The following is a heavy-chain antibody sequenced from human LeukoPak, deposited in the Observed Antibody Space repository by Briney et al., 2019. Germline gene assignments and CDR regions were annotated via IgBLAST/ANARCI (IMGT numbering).Heavy chain of an antibody. D-gene: IGHD1-26*01. J-gene: IGHJ6*03. CDR1: GFTFTAYT. Sequence: GGSLRLSCAASGFTFTAYTINWVRQAPGKGLEWVSYISSSSSYIYYADSVKGRFTISRDNSRDTLYLQMNSLRAEDMAIYTCAKDGGTYPYFLDVWGKGTTVIVSS. CDR2: ISSSSSYI. CDR3: AKDGGTYPYFLDV. V-gene: IGHV3-21*04.